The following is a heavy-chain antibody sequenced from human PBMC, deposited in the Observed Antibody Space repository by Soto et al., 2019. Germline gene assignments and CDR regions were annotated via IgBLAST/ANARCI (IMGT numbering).Heavy chain of an antibody. V-gene: IGHV4-34*01. Sequence: SETLSLTCAVNAGSFSHYYWNWIRQSPGKGLEWIGKIKHSGSSNYKPSLRSRVSISVEMSKNQVSLRLRSVTAAETAVYYCERGGSSDWQVALDIWGQGTMVT. D-gene: IGHD6-25*01. CDR1: AGSFSHYY. CDR3: ERGGSSDWQVALDI. CDR2: IKHSGSS. J-gene: IGHJ3*02.